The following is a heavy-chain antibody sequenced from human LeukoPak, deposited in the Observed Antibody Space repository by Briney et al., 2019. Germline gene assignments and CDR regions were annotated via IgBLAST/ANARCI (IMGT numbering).Heavy chain of an antibody. D-gene: IGHD3-16*01. J-gene: IGHJ4*02. Sequence: PSETLSLTCTVSGGSISSSNYYWGWIRQPPGKGLEWIGNIFYSGSTHYNPSLKSRVTISVDTSKNQFSLKLNSVTPEDTAVYYCARDTYYFDYWGQGTLVTVSS. CDR1: GGSISSSNYY. CDR3: ARDTYYFDY. V-gene: IGHV4-39*02. CDR2: IFYSGST.